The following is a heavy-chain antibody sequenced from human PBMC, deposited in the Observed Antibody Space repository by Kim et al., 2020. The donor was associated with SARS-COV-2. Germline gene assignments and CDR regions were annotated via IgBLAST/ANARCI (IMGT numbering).Heavy chain of an antibody. Sequence: YNPSLKGRVTISVDTSKNQFSLKLSSVTAADTAVYYWARISGYYDSSGSYWGQGTLVTVSS. CDR3: ARISGYYDSSGSY. V-gene: IGHV4-34*01. J-gene: IGHJ4*02. D-gene: IGHD3-22*01.